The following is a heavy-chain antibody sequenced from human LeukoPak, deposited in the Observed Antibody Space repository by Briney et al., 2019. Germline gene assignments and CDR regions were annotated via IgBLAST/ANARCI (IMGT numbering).Heavy chain of an antibody. CDR3: ARDRDSSSRGFDY. CDR1: GGTFSSYA. CDR2: IIPIFGTA. D-gene: IGHD6-6*01. Sequence: ASVKVSCTASGGTFSSYAISWVRQAPGQGLEWMGGIIPIFGTANYAQKFQGRVTITADESTSTAYMELSSLRSEDTAVYYCARDRDSSSRGFDYWGQGTLVTVSS. J-gene: IGHJ4*02. V-gene: IGHV1-69*13.